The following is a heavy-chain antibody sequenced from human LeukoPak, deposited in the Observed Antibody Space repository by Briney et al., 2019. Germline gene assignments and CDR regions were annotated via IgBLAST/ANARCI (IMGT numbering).Heavy chain of an antibody. CDR3: AGRSARYFDS. V-gene: IGHV4-59*01. J-gene: IGHJ4*02. D-gene: IGHD1-26*01. CDR2: VFYSGPT. CDR1: GDSIDSYY. Sequence: SETLSLTCTVSGDSIDSYYWSWIRQPPGEGLQWIGYVFYSGPTNYDASLKSRVAISVDRSKNQFSLKLTSVSAADTAVYYCAGRSARYFDSWGQGTPFTVSS.